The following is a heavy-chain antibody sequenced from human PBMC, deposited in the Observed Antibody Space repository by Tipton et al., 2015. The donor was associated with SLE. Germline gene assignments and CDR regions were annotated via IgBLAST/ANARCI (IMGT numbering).Heavy chain of an antibody. CDR1: GFTFSSYS. D-gene: IGHD6-13*01. Sequence: GSLRLSCAASGFTFSSYSMNWVRQAPGKGLEWVSSISSSSSYIYYADSVKGRFTISRDNAKNSLYLQMNSLRAEDTAVYYCARDLAAEGAFDIWGQGTMVTVSS. CDR2: ISSSSSYI. V-gene: IGHV3-21*01. CDR3: ARDLAAEGAFDI. J-gene: IGHJ3*02.